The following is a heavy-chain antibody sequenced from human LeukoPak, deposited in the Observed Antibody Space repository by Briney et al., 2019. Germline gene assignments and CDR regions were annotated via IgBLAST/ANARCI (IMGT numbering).Heavy chain of an antibody. J-gene: IGHJ4*02. Sequence: PGRSLRLSCTASGFTFDNFAMHWVRQAPGKGLEWVAVIFYDGTIYYYADSVKGRFIISRDNSKNTLYLQMNSLRAEDTAVYYCAKFALRYCSGGSCHPFDYWGQGTLVTVSS. V-gene: IGHV3-30*04. CDR2: IFYDGTIY. D-gene: IGHD2-15*01. CDR1: GFTFDNFA. CDR3: AKFALRYCSGGSCHPFDY.